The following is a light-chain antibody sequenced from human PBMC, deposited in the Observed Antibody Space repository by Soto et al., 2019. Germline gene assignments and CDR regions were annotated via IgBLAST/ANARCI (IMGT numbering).Light chain of an antibody. Sequence: EIVLTQSPGTLSLSPGEIATLSFSASQSVLSDYLAWYQQKPGQAPRLHIFGASTRATGIPDRFTGSGSGTDFTLTISRLEPEDFAVYYCQQYGSSPRTFGQGTKVDI. CDR3: QQYGSSPRT. CDR2: GAS. CDR1: QSVLSDY. V-gene: IGKV3-20*01. J-gene: IGKJ1*01.